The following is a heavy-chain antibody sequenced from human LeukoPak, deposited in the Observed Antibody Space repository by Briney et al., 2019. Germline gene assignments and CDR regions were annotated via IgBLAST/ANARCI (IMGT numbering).Heavy chain of an antibody. CDR3: ASTIYGDYFDY. CDR2: ISSSGSNI. CDR1: GFTFSSYE. V-gene: IGHV3-48*03. Sequence: GRSLRLSCAPSGFTFSSYEMYWVREAPGGGVECVSYISSSGSNIYYADSVKGRFAISRDNAKNSLDLQMNSLRAEDTAVYYWASTIYGDYFDYWGQGTLVTVSP. D-gene: IGHD4-17*01. J-gene: IGHJ4*02.